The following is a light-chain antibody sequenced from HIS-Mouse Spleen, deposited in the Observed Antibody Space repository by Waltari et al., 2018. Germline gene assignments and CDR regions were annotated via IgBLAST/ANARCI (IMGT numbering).Light chain of an antibody. V-gene: IGLV3-10*01. CDR2: EDS. CDR3: YSTDSSGNHRV. J-gene: IGLJ2*01. Sequence: SYELTPPPSLSVSPGQTARITCSGAALPKTSAYWYQQKSGQAPVLVINEDSKRPSGIPERFSGSSSGTMATLTISGAQVEDEADYYCYSTDSSGNHRVFGGGTKLTVL. CDR1: ALPKTS.